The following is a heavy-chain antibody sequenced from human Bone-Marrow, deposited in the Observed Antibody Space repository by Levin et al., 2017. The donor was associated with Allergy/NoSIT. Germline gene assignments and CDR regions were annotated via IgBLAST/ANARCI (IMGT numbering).Heavy chain of an antibody. CDR1: GFSISSNW. CDR3: ARGGGMDV. CDR2: IKQDGSEK. D-gene: IGHD3-16*01. J-gene: IGHJ6*03. V-gene: IGHV3-7*01. Sequence: GGSLRLSCAASGFSISSNWMSWVRQAPGKGLEWVATIKQDGSEKYYVDPVKGRFTISRDNAKNSLYLQMDSMRVEDTAEYYCARGGGMDVWGKGTTVTVSS.